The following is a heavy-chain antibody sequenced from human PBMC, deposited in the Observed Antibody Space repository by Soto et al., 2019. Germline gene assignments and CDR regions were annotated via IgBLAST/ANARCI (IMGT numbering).Heavy chain of an antibody. CDR1: GFSFKSYV. D-gene: IGHD3-9*01. V-gene: IGHV3-30*18. CDR3: AKDNRIYDILTGYHDVFDF. CDR2: ISYDGSNK. Sequence: GGSLKISCAASGFSFKSYVMHGARQKTGKGLEWVAVISYDGSNKYYADSVKGRFTISRDNSKNTLYLQMNSLRAEDTAVYYCAKDNRIYDILTGYHDVFDFWGRGTLVTVSS. J-gene: IGHJ4*02.